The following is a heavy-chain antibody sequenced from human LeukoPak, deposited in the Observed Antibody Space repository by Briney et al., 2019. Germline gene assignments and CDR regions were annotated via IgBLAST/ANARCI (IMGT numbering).Heavy chain of an antibody. CDR1: GGSIGSYY. V-gene: IGHV4-59*01. J-gene: IGHJ4*02. D-gene: IGHD1-26*01. CDR2: IHHSGST. CDR3: ARGDGNYWDY. Sequence: PSEALSLTCTVSGGSIGSYYWSCIAQPPGKGLEWIGYIHHSGSTNYNPSLKSRVTISLDTSKNQFSLKLSSVTAADTAVYYCARGDGNYWDYSGQGTLVTVSS.